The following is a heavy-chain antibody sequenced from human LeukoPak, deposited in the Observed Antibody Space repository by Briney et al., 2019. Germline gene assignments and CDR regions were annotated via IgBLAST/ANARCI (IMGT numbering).Heavy chain of an antibody. V-gene: IGHV3-23*01. Sequence: GGSLRLSCAASGFTFSSYGMSWVRQAPGKGLEWVSAISGSGGSTYYADSVKGRFTISRDNSKNTLYLQMNSLRAEDTAVYYCARDMGMTTVTNGGYWGQGTLVTVSS. J-gene: IGHJ4*02. CDR1: GFTFSSYG. CDR3: ARDMGMTTVTNGGY. CDR2: ISGSGGST. D-gene: IGHD4-17*01.